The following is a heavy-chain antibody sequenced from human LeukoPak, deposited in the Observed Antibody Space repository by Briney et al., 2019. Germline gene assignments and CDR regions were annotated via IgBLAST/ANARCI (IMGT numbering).Heavy chain of an antibody. CDR1: GFTFSSYG. CDR3: TTYSSGWF. D-gene: IGHD6-19*01. V-gene: IGHV3-30*03. J-gene: IGHJ4*02. CDR2: ISYDGSNK. Sequence: GRSLRLSCAASGFTFSSYGMHWVRQAPGKGLEWVAVISYDGSNKYYADSVKGRFTISRDNSKNTLYLQMNSLKTEDTAVYYCTTYSSGWFWGQGTLVTVSS.